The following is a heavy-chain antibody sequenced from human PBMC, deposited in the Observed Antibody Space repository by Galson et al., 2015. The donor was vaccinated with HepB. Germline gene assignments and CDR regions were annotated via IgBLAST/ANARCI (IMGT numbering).Heavy chain of an antibody. CDR1: GGSISSYY. CDR3: ARDMSLNTAMVGKDYYGMDV. D-gene: IGHD5-18*01. V-gene: IGHV4-59*01. CDR2: IYYSGRT. J-gene: IGHJ6*02. Sequence: ETLSLTCTVSGGSISSYYWSWIRQPPGKGLEWIGYIYYSGRTNYNPSLKSRVTISVDTSKNQFSLKLSSVTAADTAVYYCARDMSLNTAMVGKDYYGMDVWGQGTTVTVSS.